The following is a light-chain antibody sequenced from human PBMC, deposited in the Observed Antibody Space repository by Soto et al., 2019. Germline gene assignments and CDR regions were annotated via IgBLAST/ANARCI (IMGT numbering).Light chain of an antibody. CDR2: LGS. CDR1: QSLRHFNGYNY. Sequence: DIVTTQSPLSLPVTPGEPASISCRSSQSLRHFNGYNYVDWYLQKPGQSPQLLIYLGSQRASGVPDRFSVSGSGTDFTLKISRGEAEDFGGYYCMQGIQSPLTFDGGTKVDSK. J-gene: IGKJ4*01. CDR3: MQGIQSPLT. V-gene: IGKV2-28*01.